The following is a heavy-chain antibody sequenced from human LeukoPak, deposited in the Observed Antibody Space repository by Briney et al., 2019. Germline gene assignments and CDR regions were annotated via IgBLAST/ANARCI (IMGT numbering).Heavy chain of an antibody. CDR2: IWYDGSNK. V-gene: IGHV3-33*08. Sequence: GGSLSLSCAASGFTFSSYGMQGVRQAPGEGVEGGAGIWYDGSNKYYAASLKGRVTISRDNSKNTLYLQMNSLRAEDTAVYYWARDVGGRLGATFDYWGQGTLVTVSS. CDR3: ARDVGGRLGATFDY. CDR1: GFTFSSYG. J-gene: IGHJ4*02. D-gene: IGHD3-16*01.